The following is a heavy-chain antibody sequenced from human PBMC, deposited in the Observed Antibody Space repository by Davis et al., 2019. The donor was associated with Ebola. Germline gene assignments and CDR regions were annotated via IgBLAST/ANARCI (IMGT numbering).Heavy chain of an antibody. CDR3: ARHRDYDDADRHFQYYFDY. D-gene: IGHD3-22*01. CDR1: GYIFTDYW. J-gene: IGHJ4*02. Sequence: GESLKISCKGSGYIFTDYWIDWVRQMPGKGLEWMGIIYPGDSDIRYSPSFQGQVTISVDRSISTAYLQWSSLKASDTAIYYCARHRDYDDADRHFQYYFDYWGQGTLVTVSS. V-gene: IGHV5-51*01. CDR2: IYPGDSDI.